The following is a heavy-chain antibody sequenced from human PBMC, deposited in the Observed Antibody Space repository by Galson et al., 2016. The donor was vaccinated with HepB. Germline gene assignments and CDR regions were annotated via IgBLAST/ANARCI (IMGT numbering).Heavy chain of an antibody. J-gene: IGHJ6*04. V-gene: IGHV4-61*02. Sequence: TLSLTCSVSGDSISSGRHSWTWTRQPAGKGLEWLGRIYAVGNTNYNPSLKSRITMSVDTSKNQFSLNLNSVTAADTAVYYCARGVLVPGLMDVWGAGTTVTVSS. CDR2: IYAVGNT. D-gene: IGHD3-10*01. CDR3: ARGVLVPGLMDV. CDR1: GDSISSGRHS.